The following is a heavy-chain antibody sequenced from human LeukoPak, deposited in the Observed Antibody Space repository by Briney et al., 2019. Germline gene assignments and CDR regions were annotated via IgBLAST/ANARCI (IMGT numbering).Heavy chain of an antibody. V-gene: IGHV4-30-2*01. Sequence: SQTLSLTCAVSGGSISSGGYSWSWIRQPPEKGLEWIGYIYHSGSTYYNPSLKSRVTISVDRSKNQFSLKLSSVTAADTAVYYCARDYGGEYFQHWGQGTLVTVSS. D-gene: IGHD4-23*01. CDR3: ARDYGGEYFQH. J-gene: IGHJ1*01. CDR1: GGSISSGGYS. CDR2: IYHSGST.